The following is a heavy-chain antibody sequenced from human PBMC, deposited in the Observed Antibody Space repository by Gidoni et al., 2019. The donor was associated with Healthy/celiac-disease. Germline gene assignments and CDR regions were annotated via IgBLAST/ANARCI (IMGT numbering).Heavy chain of an antibody. J-gene: IGHJ5*02. D-gene: IGHD6-13*01. CDR3: ARIYSSSWYKDWFDP. CDR2: IYYSGST. Sequence: QVQLQESGPGLVKPSETLSLTCTVSGGSISSYYWSWIRQHPGKGLEWIGYIYYSGSTNYNPSLKSRVTISVDTSKNQFSLKLSSVTAADTAVYYCARIYSSSWYKDWFDPWGQGTLVTVSS. CDR1: GGSISSYY. V-gene: IGHV4-59*08.